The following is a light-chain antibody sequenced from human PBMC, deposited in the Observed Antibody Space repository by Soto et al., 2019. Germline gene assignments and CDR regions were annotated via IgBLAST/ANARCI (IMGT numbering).Light chain of an antibody. Sequence: QSALTQPASVSGSPGQSITISCTGTSSDVGGYNYVSWYQQHPGKAPKLMIYDISNRPSGVSTRFSGSKSGNTASLPISGLQAEDEADYYCSSYTSISLYVFGTGTKLTVL. CDR1: SSDVGGYNY. J-gene: IGLJ1*01. CDR2: DIS. CDR3: SSYTSISLYV. V-gene: IGLV2-14*01.